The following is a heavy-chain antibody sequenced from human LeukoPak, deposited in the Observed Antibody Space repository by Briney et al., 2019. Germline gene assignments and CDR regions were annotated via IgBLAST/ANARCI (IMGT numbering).Heavy chain of an antibody. V-gene: IGHV1-3*01. Sequence: GASVKVSCKASGYTFTSYAMHWVRQAPGQRLEWMGWINAGNGNTKYSQKFQGRVTITRDTSASTAYMELSSLRSEDTAVCYCATPGDGQQLVPAYWGQGTLVTVSS. CDR3: ATPGDGQQLVPAY. CDR1: GYTFTSYA. J-gene: IGHJ4*02. D-gene: IGHD6-13*01. CDR2: INAGNGNT.